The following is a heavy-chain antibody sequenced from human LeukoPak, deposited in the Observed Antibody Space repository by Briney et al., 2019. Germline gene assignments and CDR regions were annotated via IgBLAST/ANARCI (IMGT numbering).Heavy chain of an antibody. V-gene: IGHV4-39*07. D-gene: IGHD3-22*01. Sequence: PSETLSLTCTVSGGSISSSSSYYWGWIRQPPGKGLEWIGVIYYSGSTYYNPSLKIRVTMSVDTSKNQFSLKLSSVTAADTAVYYCARGYYDSSGSIDYWGQGTLVTVSS. CDR2: IYYSGST. J-gene: IGHJ4*02. CDR3: ARGYYDSSGSIDY. CDR1: GGSISSSSSYY.